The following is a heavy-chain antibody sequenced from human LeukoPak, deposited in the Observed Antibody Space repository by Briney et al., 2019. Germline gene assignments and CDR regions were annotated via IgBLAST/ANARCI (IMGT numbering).Heavy chain of an antibody. J-gene: IGHJ4*02. CDR2: IYYSGST. D-gene: IGHD3-10*01. CDR1: GGSISSYY. Sequence: SETLSLTCTVSGGSISSYYWSWIRQPPGKEPEWNGYIYYSGSTNYNPSLKSRVTISVDTSKNQLSLKLSSVTAADTAVHYCASGMVWFGESPFDYWGQGTLVTVSS. V-gene: IGHV4-59*08. CDR3: ASGMVWFGESPFDY.